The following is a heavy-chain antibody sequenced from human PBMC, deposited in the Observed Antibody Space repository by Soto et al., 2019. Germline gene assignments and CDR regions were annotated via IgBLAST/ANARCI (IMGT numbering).Heavy chain of an antibody. D-gene: IGHD3-9*01. Sequence: SATLSLTFTISGCSISVYYWSWIRQSPRQGLEWIGYVYDNGRPYYSPHLQSRVTISADTSKNQISLKLTSATAADTAVYYCARGVGSSPPRYWGRGTLVTGS. CDR1: GCSISVYY. V-gene: IGHV4-59*01. CDR3: ARGVGSSPPRY. J-gene: IGHJ4*02. CDR2: VYDNGRP.